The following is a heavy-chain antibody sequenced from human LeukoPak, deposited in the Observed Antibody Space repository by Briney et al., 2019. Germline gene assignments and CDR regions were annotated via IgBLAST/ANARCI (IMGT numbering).Heavy chain of an antibody. D-gene: IGHD5-12*01. CDR1: GFTFSYYS. J-gene: IGHJ4*02. CDR3: ARDHGYAFDY. CDR2: VNSISGEI. V-gene: IGHV3-48*02. Sequence: GGSLRLSCVASGFTFSYYSMNWVRQAPGKGLEWVSYVNSISGEIWYADSVKGRFTISRDDAKNSLYLQMNSLRDEDTAVYYCARDHGYAFDYWGQGTLVTVSS.